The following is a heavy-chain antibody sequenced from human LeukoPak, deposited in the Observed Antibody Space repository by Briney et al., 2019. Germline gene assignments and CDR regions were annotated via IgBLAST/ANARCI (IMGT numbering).Heavy chain of an antibody. CDR3: AKDRTAGMGALDI. J-gene: IGHJ3*02. CDR1: GFTFSSYA. V-gene: IGHV3-23*01. Sequence: GGSLRLSCAASGFTFSSYAMNWVRQAPGKGLEWVSGISASGGSTYYADSVKGRLTISRDNSKNTLYLQMNSLRAEDTAVHYCAKDRTAGMGALDIWGQGTMVTVSS. D-gene: IGHD1-26*01. CDR2: ISASGGST.